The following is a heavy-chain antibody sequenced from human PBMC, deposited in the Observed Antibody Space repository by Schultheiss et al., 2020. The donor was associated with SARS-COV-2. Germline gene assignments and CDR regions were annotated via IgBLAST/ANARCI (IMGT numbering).Heavy chain of an antibody. J-gene: IGHJ5*02. D-gene: IGHD6-13*01. V-gene: IGHV4-39*07. CDR2: INHSGST. CDR3: ARGGPVYSSSWYWFDP. CDR1: GDSISSIMYY. Sequence: SETLSLTCTVSGDSISSIMYYWAWIRQPPGKGLEWIGEINHSGSTNYNPSLKSRVTISADTSKNQFSLKLSSVTAADTAVYYCARGGPVYSSSWYWFDPWGQGTLVTVSS.